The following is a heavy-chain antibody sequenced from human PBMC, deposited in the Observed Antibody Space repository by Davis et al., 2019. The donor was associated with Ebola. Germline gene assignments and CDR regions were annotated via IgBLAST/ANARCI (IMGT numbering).Heavy chain of an antibody. J-gene: IGHJ4*02. CDR3: ARVCCYDYVWGSYRLYYFDY. CDR1: GGSVSSGSYY. D-gene: IGHD3-16*02. V-gene: IGHV4-61*01. CDR2: IYYSGST. Sequence: PSETLSLTCTVSGGSVSSGSYYWSWIRQPPGKGLEWIGYIYYSGSTNYNPSLKSRVTISVDTSKNQFSLKLSSVTAADTAVYYCARVCCYDYVWGSYRLYYFDYWGQGTLVTVSS.